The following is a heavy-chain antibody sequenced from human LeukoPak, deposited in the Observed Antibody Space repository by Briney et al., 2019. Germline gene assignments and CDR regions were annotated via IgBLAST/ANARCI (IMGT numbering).Heavy chain of an antibody. V-gene: IGHV5-51*01. CDR1: GYSFTSYW. CDR3: ARALGSSSSYFDY. Sequence: GESLKISCKGSGYSFTSYWIGWVRQMPGKGLEWMGIIYPGDSDTRYSPSFQGQVSISADKSISTAYLQWSSLKASDTAMYYYARALGSSSSYFDYWGQGTLVTVSS. CDR2: IYPGDSDT. J-gene: IGHJ4*02. D-gene: IGHD6-6*01.